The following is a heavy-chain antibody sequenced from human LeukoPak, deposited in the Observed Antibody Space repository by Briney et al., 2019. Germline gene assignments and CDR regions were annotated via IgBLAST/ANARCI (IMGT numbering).Heavy chain of an antibody. D-gene: IGHD2-2*01. CDR1: RYTFSSYE. V-gene: IGHV1-8*01. Sequence: GASVKVSCKAARYTFSSYEINWVRQAPGQGLEWMGWMNADSGNTGYEQKFQGRVTMTRNTSITTAYMELGGLSSDDTAVYFCASGSHRGYCISSDRYTVDYWGQGTLVSVSS. CDR3: ASGSHRGYCISSDRYTVDY. J-gene: IGHJ4*02. CDR2: MNADSGNT.